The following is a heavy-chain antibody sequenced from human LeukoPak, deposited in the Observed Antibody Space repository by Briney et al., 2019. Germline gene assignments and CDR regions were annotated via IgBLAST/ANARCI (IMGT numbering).Heavy chain of an antibody. J-gene: IGHJ4*02. V-gene: IGHV4-38-2*02. CDR3: ARESPERSGYDLGGLALYCGGDCYSPYYFDY. CDR1: GYSISSGYY. CDR2: IYHSGST. D-gene: IGHD2-21*02. Sequence: PSETLSLTCTVSGYSISSGYYWGWIRQPPGKGLEWIGSIYHSGSTYYNPSLKSRVTISVDTSKNQFSLKLSSVTAADTAVYYCARESPERSGYDLGGLALYCGGDCYSPYYFDYWGQGTLVTVSS.